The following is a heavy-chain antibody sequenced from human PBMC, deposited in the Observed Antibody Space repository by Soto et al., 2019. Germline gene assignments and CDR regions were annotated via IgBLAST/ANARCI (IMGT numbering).Heavy chain of an antibody. D-gene: IGHD3-10*01. CDR2: ISSSSSYI. V-gene: IGHV3-21*01. Sequence: GGSLRLSCAASGFTFSSYSMNWVRQAPGKGLEWVSSISSSSSYIYYADSVKGRFTISRDNAKNSLYLQMNSLRAEDTAVYYCAKVHGPSESGYYYMDVWGKGTTVTVSS. CDR3: AKVHGPSESGYYYMDV. CDR1: GFTFSSYS. J-gene: IGHJ6*03.